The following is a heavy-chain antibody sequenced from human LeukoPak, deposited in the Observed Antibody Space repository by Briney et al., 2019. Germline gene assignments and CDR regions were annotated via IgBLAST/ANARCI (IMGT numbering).Heavy chain of an antibody. V-gene: IGHV3-53*01. D-gene: IGHD3-9*01. CDR3: ARVEYYDILSGNLGFDY. CDR1: GFTVSDTY. J-gene: IGHJ4*02. CDR2: IFDAGRT. Sequence: GGSLRLSCAAAGFTVSDTYMSWVRQAAGKGWEWVSSIFDAGRTTYGDSVKGRFTISRDNSKNTLYLQMNSLRAEDTAVYYCARVEYYDILSGNLGFDYWGQGTLVTVSS.